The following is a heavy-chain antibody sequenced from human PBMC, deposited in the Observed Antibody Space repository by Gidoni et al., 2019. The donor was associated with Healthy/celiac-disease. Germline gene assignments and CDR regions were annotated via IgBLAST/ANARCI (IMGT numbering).Heavy chain of an antibody. CDR3: AKNYDYVWGSYGY. Sequence: GLEWVSAISGSGGSTYYADSVKGRFTISRDNSKNTLYLQMNSLRAEDTAVYYCAKNYDYVWGSYGYWGQGTLVTVSS. D-gene: IGHD3-16*01. CDR2: ISGSGGST. J-gene: IGHJ4*02. V-gene: IGHV3-23*01.